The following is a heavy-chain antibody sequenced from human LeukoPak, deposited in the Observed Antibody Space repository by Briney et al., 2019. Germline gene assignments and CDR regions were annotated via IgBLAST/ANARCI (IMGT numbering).Heavy chain of an antibody. CDR2: IRYDGSNK. CDR3: AKAPRWEPGPFDY. CDR1: GFTFSSYG. J-gene: IGHJ4*02. V-gene: IGHV3-30*02. Sequence: QPGGSLRLSCAASGFTFSSYGMHWVRQAPGKGLEWVAFIRYDGSNKYYADSVKGRFTISRDNSKNTLYLQMNSLRAEDTAVYYCAKAPRWEPGPFDYWGQGTLVTVSS. D-gene: IGHD1-26*01.